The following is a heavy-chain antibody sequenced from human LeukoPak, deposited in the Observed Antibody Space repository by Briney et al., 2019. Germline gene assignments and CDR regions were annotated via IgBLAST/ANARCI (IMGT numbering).Heavy chain of an antibody. CDR2: INPNSGGT. J-gene: IGHJ4*02. CDR3: ARDMRVEMATISSFDY. Sequence: ASVTVSCKASGYTFTGYYMHWVRQAPGQGLEWMGWINPNSGGTNYAQKFQGRVTITRDTSISTAYMELSRLRSDDTAVYYFARDMRVEMATISSFDYWGQGTLVTVSS. D-gene: IGHD5-24*01. CDR1: GYTFTGYY. V-gene: IGHV1-2*02.